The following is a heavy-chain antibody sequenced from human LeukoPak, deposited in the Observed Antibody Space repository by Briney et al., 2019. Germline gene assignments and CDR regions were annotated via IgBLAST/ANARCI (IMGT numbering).Heavy chain of an antibody. CDR2: IYYSGST. V-gene: IGHV4-59*08. Sequence: SETLSLTCTVSGGSISSYYWSWIRQPPGKGLELIGYIYYSGSTNYNPSLKSRVTISVDTSKNQFSLKLSSVTAADTAVYYCARYSSSWYYYYYGMDVWGQGTTVTVSS. D-gene: IGHD6-13*01. CDR3: ARYSSSWYYYYYGMDV. J-gene: IGHJ6*02. CDR1: GGSISSYY.